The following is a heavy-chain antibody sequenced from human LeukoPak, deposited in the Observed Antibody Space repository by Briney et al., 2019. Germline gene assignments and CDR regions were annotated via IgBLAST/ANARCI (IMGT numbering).Heavy chain of an antibody. CDR3: ARDPHVLRYFDWLLAHDAFDI. CDR2: ISAYNGNT. Sequence: ASVKVSCKASGYTFTSYAMNWVRQAPGQGLEWMGWISAYNGNTNYAQKLQGRVTMTTDTSTSTAYMELRSLRSDDTAVYYCARDPHVLRYFDWLLAHDAFDIWGQGTMVTVSS. CDR1: GYTFTSYA. D-gene: IGHD3-9*01. V-gene: IGHV1-18*01. J-gene: IGHJ3*02.